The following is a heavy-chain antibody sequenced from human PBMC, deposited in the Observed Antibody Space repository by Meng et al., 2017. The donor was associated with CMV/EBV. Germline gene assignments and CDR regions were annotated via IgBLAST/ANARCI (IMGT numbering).Heavy chain of an antibody. Sequence: ASVKVSCKASGYTFTSYYMHWVRQAPGQGLEWMGIINPSGGSTSYAQKFQGRVTMTRDTSTSTVYMELSSLRSEDTAVYYRASTITYSIAAAGRNWFDPWGQGTLVTVSS. J-gene: IGHJ5*02. CDR2: INPSGGST. CDR3: ASTITYSIAAAGRNWFDP. D-gene: IGHD6-13*01. V-gene: IGHV1-46*01. CDR1: GYTFTSYY.